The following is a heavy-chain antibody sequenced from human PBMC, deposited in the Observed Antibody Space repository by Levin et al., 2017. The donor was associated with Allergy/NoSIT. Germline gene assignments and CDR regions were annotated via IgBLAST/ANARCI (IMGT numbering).Heavy chain of an antibody. CDR1: GYTFRVYG. Sequence: ASVKVSCKASGYTFRVYGIIWVRQAPGEGLEWLGWISPNNGHTKVSHKVQGRVTMTTDASTTTAYLDIRSLTSDATAVYYCGRDLGTGWYDNAFEIWGPGTLVSVSS. D-gene: IGHD6-19*01. CDR3: GRDLGTGWYDNAFEI. J-gene: IGHJ3*02. CDR2: ISPNNGHT. V-gene: IGHV1-18*01.